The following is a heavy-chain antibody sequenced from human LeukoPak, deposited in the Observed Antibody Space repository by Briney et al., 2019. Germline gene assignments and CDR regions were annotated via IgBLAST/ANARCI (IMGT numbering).Heavy chain of an antibody. CDR2: IYYSGST. CDR3: ARHGYSSGWTPAEYFQH. CDR1: GGSISSYY. J-gene: IGHJ1*01. D-gene: IGHD6-19*01. V-gene: IGHV4-59*08. Sequence: SETLSLTCTVSGGSISSYYWSWIRQPPGKGLEWIGYIYYSGSTNYNPSLKSRVTISVDTSKNQFSLKLSSVTAADTAVYYCARHGYSSGWTPAEYFQHWGQGTLVTVSS.